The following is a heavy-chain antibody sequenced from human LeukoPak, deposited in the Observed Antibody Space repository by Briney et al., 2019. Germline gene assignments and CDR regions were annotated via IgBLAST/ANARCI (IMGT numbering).Heavy chain of an antibody. D-gene: IGHD2-2*02. CDR3: ATGGYCSSSSCYSFFDY. Sequence: PGESLKISCKGSGYSFTTYWIGLVRQMPGKGLEWMGIIYPGDSDTRYSPSFQGQVTFSADKSISTAYLQWSSLRASDTAMYYCATGGYCSSSSCYSFFDYWGQGTLVTVSS. J-gene: IGHJ4*02. CDR2: IYPGDSDT. CDR1: GYSFTTYW. V-gene: IGHV5-51*01.